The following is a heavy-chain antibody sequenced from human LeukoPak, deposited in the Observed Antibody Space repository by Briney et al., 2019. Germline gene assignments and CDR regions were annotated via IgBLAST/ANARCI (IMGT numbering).Heavy chain of an antibody. V-gene: IGHV1-69*04. D-gene: IGHD5-24*01. J-gene: IGHJ5*02. CDR3: ARPRDGYNSNWFDP. CDR1: GGTLSSYA. Sequence: SVKVSCKASGGTLSSYAISWVRQAPGQGLEWMGRIIPILDIANYAQKFQGRVTITADKSTSKAYMELSSLRSDDTAVYYCARPRDGYNSNWFDPWGQGTLVTVSS. CDR2: IIPILDIA.